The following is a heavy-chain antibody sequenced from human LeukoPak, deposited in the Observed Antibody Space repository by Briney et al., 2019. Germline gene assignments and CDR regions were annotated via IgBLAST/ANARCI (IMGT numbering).Heavy chain of an antibody. CDR1: GFTFSSYS. CDR2: ISSSSSYI. Sequence: PGGSLRLSCAASGFTFSSYSMNWVRQAPGKGLEWVSSISSSSSYIDYADSMKGGFTISRDNAKNSLYLQMNGLRAEDTAVYYCARVACRGGSCSSRGDRCYDMDVWGQGTTVTVSS. J-gene: IGHJ6*02. CDR3: ARVACRGGSCSSRGDRCYDMDV. V-gene: IGHV3-21*01. D-gene: IGHD2-15*01.